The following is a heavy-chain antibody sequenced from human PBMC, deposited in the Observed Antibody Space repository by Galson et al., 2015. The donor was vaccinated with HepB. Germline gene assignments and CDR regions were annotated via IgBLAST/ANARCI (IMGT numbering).Heavy chain of an antibody. D-gene: IGHD3-10*01. CDR1: GFTFGAYE. J-gene: IGHJ4*02. Sequence: SLRLSCAASGFTFGAYEMNWVRQAPGKGLEWISYISSNGYMIYYAESVKGRFTVSRDNARDSLYLQMNSLRVEDTAVYYCVRDDALWSWYFVSWGQGILVTVSS. CDR3: VRDDALWSWYFVS. V-gene: IGHV3-48*03. CDR2: ISSNGYMI.